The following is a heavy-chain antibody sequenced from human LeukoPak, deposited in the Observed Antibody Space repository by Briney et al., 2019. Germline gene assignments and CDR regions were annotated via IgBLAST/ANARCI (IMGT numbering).Heavy chain of an antibody. CDR2: IYYSGST. CDR3: AREAQQLSSGWFDP. V-gene: IGHV4-59*01. Sequence: PSETLSLTCTVSGGSISSYYWSWIRQPPGKGLEWIGYIYYSGSTNYNPSLKSRVTISVDTSKNQFSLKLSSVTAADTAVYYCAREAQQLSSGWFDPWGQGTLVTVSS. J-gene: IGHJ5*02. D-gene: IGHD6-13*01. CDR1: GGSISSYY.